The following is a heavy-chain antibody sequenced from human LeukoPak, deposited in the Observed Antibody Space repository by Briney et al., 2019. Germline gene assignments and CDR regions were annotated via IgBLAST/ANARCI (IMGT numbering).Heavy chain of an antibody. D-gene: IGHD6-13*01. V-gene: IGHV3-53*01. J-gene: IGHJ4*02. Sequence: SGGSLRLSCAASGFTVSSNYMSWVRQAPGKGLEWVSVIYSGGSTYYADSVKGRFTISRDNSKNTLYLQMNSLRAEDTAVYYCATLPYSSXWEFDYWGQGTLVTVSS. CDR2: IYSGGST. CDR3: ATLPYSSXWEFDY. CDR1: GFTVSSNY.